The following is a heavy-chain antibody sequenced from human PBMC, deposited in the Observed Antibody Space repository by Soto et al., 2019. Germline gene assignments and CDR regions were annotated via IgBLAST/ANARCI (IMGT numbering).Heavy chain of an antibody. D-gene: IGHD1-7*01. CDR1: GFTFSSYS. Sequence: EVQLVESGGGLVQPGGSLRLSCAASGFTFSSYSMNWVRQAPGKGLEWVSYISSSSSTIYYADSVKGRFTISRDNAKNSLYLQMNSLRDADTAVYYCARRALNWNYVGWFDPWGQGTLVTVSS. CDR3: ARRALNWNYVGWFDP. J-gene: IGHJ5*02. CDR2: ISSSSSTI. V-gene: IGHV3-48*02.